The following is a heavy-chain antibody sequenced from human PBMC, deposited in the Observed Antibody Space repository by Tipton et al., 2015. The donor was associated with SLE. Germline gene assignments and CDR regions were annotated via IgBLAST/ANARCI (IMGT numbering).Heavy chain of an antibody. J-gene: IGHJ4*02. CDR3: AKISSYSSSWYYFDY. CDR2: IWYDGSNK. CDR1: GFTFSSYG. V-gene: IGHV3-30*18. D-gene: IGHD6-13*01. Sequence: LSLTCAASGFTFSSYGMHWVRQAPGKGLEWVAVIWYDGSNKYYADSVKGRFTISRDNSKNTLYLQMNSLRAEDTAMYYCAKISSYSSSWYYFDYWGQGTLVTVSS.